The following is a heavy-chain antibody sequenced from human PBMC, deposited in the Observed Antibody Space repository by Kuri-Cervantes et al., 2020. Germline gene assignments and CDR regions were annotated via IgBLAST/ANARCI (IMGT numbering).Heavy chain of an antibody. V-gene: IGHV1-46*01. J-gene: IGHJ6*03. CDR1: GGTFSSYA. D-gene: IGHD4-17*01. Sequence: ASVKVSCKASGGTFSSYAISWVRQAPGQGLEWMGIINPSGGSTSYAQKFQGRVTMTRDTSTSTVYMEPSSLRSEDTAVYYCARAGEDYYYMDVWGKGTTVTVSS. CDR2: INPSGGST. CDR3: ARAGEDYYYMDV.